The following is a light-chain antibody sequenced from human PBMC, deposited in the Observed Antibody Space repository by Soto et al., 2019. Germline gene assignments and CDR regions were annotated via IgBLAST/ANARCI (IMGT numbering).Light chain of an antibody. CDR2: GVS. CDR1: QRLSASD. J-gene: IGKJ1*01. Sequence: EIVMTQSPATLSLSPGERATLSCRASQRLSASDIAWYQQKPGQAPKFLIYGVSSRATGIPDRFSGSGSGTDFTLTISRLEPEDFAVYYCQQYGSSGTFGQGTKVDIK. V-gene: IGKV3-20*01. CDR3: QQYGSSGT.